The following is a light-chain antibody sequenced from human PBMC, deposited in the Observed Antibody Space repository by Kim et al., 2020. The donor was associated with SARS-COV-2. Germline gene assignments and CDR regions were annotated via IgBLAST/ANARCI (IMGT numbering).Light chain of an antibody. V-gene: IGLV3-1*01. CDR3: QAWDRGSYV. J-gene: IGLJ1*01. CDR2: RDN. Sequence: SVSPGQTASITCSGDKLGDKCDPWYQQKPGQSPVVVIFRDNRRPSGIPERFSGSNSGNTATLTISGTQAMDEADYYCQAWDRGSYVFGTGTKVTVL. CDR1: KLGDKC.